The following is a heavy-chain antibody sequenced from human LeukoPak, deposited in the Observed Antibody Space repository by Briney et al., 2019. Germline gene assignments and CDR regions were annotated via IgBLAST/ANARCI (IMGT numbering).Heavy chain of an antibody. V-gene: IGHV3-7*01. CDR1: EFIFSDYW. CDR3: ARDNGGWFDS. J-gene: IGHJ5*01. D-gene: IGHD3-10*01. CDR2: IKHGGREE. Sequence: GGSLRLSCVACEFIFSDYWMIWVRQAPGKGLEWVDNIKHGGREEKYVGSVKGRFAISRDDAKSTLYLQMDSLSGDDTAVYYCARDNGGWFDSWGRGNLVTVSS.